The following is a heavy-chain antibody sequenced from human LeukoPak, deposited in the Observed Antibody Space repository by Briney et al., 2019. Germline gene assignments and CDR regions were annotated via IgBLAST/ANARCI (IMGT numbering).Heavy chain of an antibody. CDR3: ARERGIQLWSSERGFDY. V-gene: IGHV1-18*01. CDR1: GYTFTSYG. CDR2: ISAYNGNT. Sequence: GASAKVSCKASGYTFTSYGISWVRQAPGQGLEWMGWISAYNGNTNYAQKLQGRVTMTTDTSTSTAYMELRGLRSDDTAVYYCARERGIQLWSSERGFDYWGQGTLVTVSS. J-gene: IGHJ4*02. D-gene: IGHD5-18*01.